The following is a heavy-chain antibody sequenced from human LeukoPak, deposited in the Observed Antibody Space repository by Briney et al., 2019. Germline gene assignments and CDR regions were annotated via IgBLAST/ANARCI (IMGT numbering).Heavy chain of an antibody. J-gene: IGHJ4*02. Sequence: GGSLRLSCAASGFTFDDYGMSWVRQAQGKGLEWVSGINWNGGSTGYADSVKGRFTISRDNAKNSLYLQMNSLRAEDTALYYCARTYYYDSSGYLTYYFDYWGQGTLVTVSS. V-gene: IGHV3-20*04. CDR2: INWNGGST. D-gene: IGHD3-22*01. CDR1: GFTFDDYG. CDR3: ARTYYYDSSGYLTYYFDY.